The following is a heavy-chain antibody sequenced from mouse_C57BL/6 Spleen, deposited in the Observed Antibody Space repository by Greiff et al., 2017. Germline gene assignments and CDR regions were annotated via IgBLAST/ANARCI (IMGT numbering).Heavy chain of an antibody. D-gene: IGHD2-4*01. CDR3: ARGGLRRGYAMDY. V-gene: IGHV1-82*01. CDR2: IYPGDGDT. CDR1: GYAFSSSW. Sequence: QVQLQQSGPELVKPGASVKISCKASGYAFSSSWMNWVKQRPGKGLEWIGRIYPGDGDTNYNGKFKGKATLTADKSSSTAYMQLSSLTSEDSAVYVCARGGLRRGYAMDYWGQGTSVTVSS. J-gene: IGHJ4*01.